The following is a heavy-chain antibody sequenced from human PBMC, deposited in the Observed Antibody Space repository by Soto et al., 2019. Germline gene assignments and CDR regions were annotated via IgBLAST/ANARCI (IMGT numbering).Heavy chain of an antibody. J-gene: IGHJ4*02. CDR2: IYYSGST. CDR1: GESIYSYY. Sequence: PSYSIYITCTVSGESIYSYYWSWIRQPPGKGLEWIGYIYYSGSTNYNPSLKSRVTISVDTSKNQFSLKLSSVTAADTSVYYCARGALTTDVGFWGQGTLVTV. CDR3: ARGALTTDVGF. V-gene: IGHV4-59*07.